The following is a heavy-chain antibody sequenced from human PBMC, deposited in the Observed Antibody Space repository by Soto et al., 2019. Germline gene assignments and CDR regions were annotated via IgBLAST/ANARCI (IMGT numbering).Heavy chain of an antibody. CDR3: ARDKAVEMATISYRYFDY. CDR2: INPSGGST. Sequence: ASVKVSCKASGSTFTSYYMHRVRQAPGQGLEWMGIINPSGGSTSYAQKFQGRVTMTRDTSTSTVYMELSSLRSEDTAVYYCARDKAVEMATISYRYFDYWGQGTLVTVSS. J-gene: IGHJ4*02. CDR1: GSTFTSYY. D-gene: IGHD5-12*01. V-gene: IGHV1-46*01.